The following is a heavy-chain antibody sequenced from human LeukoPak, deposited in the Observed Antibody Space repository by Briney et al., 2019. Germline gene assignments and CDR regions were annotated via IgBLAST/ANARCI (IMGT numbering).Heavy chain of an antibody. CDR1: GGSISSSSYY. J-gene: IGHJ3*02. Sequence: PSETLSLTCTVSGGSISSSSYYWGWIRQPPGKGLEWIGSIYYSGSTYYNPSLKSRVTISVDTSKNQFSLKLSSVTAADTAVYYCAVPAASGDGAFDIWGQGTLVTVSS. V-gene: IGHV4-39*01. D-gene: IGHD2-2*01. CDR2: IYYSGST. CDR3: AVPAASGDGAFDI.